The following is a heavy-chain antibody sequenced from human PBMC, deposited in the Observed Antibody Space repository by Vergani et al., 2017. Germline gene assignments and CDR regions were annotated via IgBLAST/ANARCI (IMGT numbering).Heavy chain of an antibody. D-gene: IGHD5/OR15-5a*01. CDR2: IYYSGST. Sequence: QVQLQESGPGLVKPSETLSLTCTVSGGSISSYYWSWIRQPPGKGLEWIGYIYYSGSTYYNPSLKSRVTISVDTSKNQFSLKLSSVTAADTAVYYCAREHSVYTYFDYWGQGTLVTVSS. CDR3: AREHSVYTYFDY. V-gene: IGHV4-59*12. J-gene: IGHJ4*02. CDR1: GGSISSYY.